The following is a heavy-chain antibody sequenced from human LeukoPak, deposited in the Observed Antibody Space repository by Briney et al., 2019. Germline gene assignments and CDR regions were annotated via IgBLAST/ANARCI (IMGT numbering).Heavy chain of an antibody. D-gene: IGHD4-23*01. V-gene: IGHV4-34*01. CDR1: GGSFSGYY. CDR2: INHSGST. J-gene: IGHJ5*02. Sequence: SETLSLTCAVYGGSFSGYYWSWIRQPPGKGLEWIGEINHSGSTNYNPSLKSRVTISVDTSKNQFSLKLSPVTAADTAVYYCARGGKSWFDPWGQGTLVTVSS. CDR3: ARGGKSWFDP.